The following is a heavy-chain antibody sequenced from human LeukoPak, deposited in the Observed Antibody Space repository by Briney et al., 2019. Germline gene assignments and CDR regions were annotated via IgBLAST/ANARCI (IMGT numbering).Heavy chain of an antibody. D-gene: IGHD2-2*01. V-gene: IGHV5-51*01. J-gene: IGHJ4*02. CDR2: IYPPDSET. Sequence: GEYLQISCKDSGSTFTSHWIGRLRQMPGKGLEWMSVIYPPDSETTYSPSFQGQVTISADKSINTAYLQWSSLKASGTAMYYCARPTTGCSSTSCYLLFWGQGTLVTVSS. CDR1: GSTFTSHW. CDR3: ARPTTGCSSTSCYLLF.